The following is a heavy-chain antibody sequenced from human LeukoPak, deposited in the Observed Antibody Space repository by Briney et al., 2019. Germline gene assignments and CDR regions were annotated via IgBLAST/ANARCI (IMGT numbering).Heavy chain of an antibody. CDR1: GYTFTGYY. V-gene: IGHV1-2*02. CDR2: INPNTDYI. Sequence: ASVKVSCKASGYTFTGYYIHWVRQAPGQGLEWMGYINPNTDYINYAQNFQDRVTMTRDTSISTAFMELSSLRSDDTAVYCAREEANTRIHFDYWGQGTLVTVSS. J-gene: IGHJ4*02. CDR3: AREEANTRIHFDY. D-gene: IGHD3-22*01.